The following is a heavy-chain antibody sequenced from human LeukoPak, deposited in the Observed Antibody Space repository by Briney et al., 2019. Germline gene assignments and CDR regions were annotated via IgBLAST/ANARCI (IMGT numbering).Heavy chain of an antibody. CDR2: IPYDGSNK. CDR3: ATDRYSAPYYYDSSGYSPPDY. CDR1: GFTFSSYG. D-gene: IGHD3-22*01. V-gene: IGHV3-30*03. J-gene: IGHJ4*02. Sequence: GRSLRLSCAASGFTFSSYGMHWVRQAPGKGLEWVAFIPYDGSNKYYADSVKGRFTISRDNSKNTLYLQMNSLRAEDTAVYYCATDRYSAPYYYDSSGYSPPDYWGQGNLVTVSS.